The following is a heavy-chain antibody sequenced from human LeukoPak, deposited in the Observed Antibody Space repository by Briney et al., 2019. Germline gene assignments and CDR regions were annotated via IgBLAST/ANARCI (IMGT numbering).Heavy chain of an antibody. CDR2: INPGNGNT. Sequence: ASVKVSCKASGYTFTNYAIHWVRQAPGQRFEWMGWINPGNGNTRYSQKFQGRVTITRDTSASTAYMELRSLRSDDTAVYYCARGVDYGDHFDYWGQGTLVTVSS. CDR1: GYTFTNYA. J-gene: IGHJ4*02. CDR3: ARGVDYGDHFDY. D-gene: IGHD4-17*01. V-gene: IGHV1-3*01.